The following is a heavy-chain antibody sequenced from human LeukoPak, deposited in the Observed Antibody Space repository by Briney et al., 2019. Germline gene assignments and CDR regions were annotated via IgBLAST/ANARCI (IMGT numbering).Heavy chain of an antibody. J-gene: IGHJ6*02. V-gene: IGHV1-18*01. CDR1: GYTFTIYG. Sequence: ASVKVSCTASGYTFTIYGISWVRQAPGQGLEWMGWISAYNGNTNYAQKLQGRVTITTDTSTSTAYMELRSLRSDDTAVYYCARDVDTAMVTIAENQRNGYYYYYYGMDVWGQGTTVTVSS. D-gene: IGHD5-18*01. CDR3: ARDVDTAMVTIAENQRNGYYYYYYGMDV. CDR2: ISAYNGNT.